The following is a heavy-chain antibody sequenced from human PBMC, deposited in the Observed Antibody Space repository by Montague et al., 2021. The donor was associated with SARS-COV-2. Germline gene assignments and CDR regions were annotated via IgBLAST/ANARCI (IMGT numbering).Heavy chain of an antibody. V-gene: IGHV4-34*01. CDR1: GGSFSGYY. CDR2: KYYSGST. D-gene: IGHD3-3*01. Sequence: SETLSLTCAVYGGSFSGYYWSWIRQPPGKGLEWIGFKYYSGSTYYNPTLKSRVTISVDTSKNQFSLKLSSVTAADTAVYYCATLHSSITIFGVVQGYYFDDWGQGTLVTVSS. CDR3: ATLHSSITIFGVVQGYYFDD. J-gene: IGHJ4*02.